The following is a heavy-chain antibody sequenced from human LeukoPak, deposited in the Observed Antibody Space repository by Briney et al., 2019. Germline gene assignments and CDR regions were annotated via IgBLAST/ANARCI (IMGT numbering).Heavy chain of an antibody. CDR1: GFTFSSYS. D-gene: IGHD7-27*01. CDR2: VGRGGTPI. J-gene: IGHJ4*02. CDR3: VRDLGHSRHYFEY. Sequence: GGSLRLSCAASGFTFSSYSMNWVRQGPGKGLEWVAIVGRGGTPIYYGDSVKGRFTISRDNTKNSLYLQMDSLRAEDTAVYFCVRDLGHSRHYFEYWGQGALVTVSS. V-gene: IGHV3-21*01.